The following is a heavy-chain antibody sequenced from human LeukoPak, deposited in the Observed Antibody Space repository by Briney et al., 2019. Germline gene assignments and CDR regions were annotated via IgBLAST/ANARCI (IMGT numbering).Heavy chain of an antibody. CDR2: ISSRGSNI. CDR3: ARYGSASNFDY. CDR1: GIPFSDYY. D-gene: IGHD3-10*01. V-gene: IGHV3-11*01. Sequence: PGGSLRLSCAASGIPFSDYYMSWISQAQGKGLEWVSYISSRGSNIYYADSVKGRFTISRDNAKNSLYLQMNSLRAEDTAMYYCARYGSASNFDYWGQGTLVTVSS. J-gene: IGHJ4*02.